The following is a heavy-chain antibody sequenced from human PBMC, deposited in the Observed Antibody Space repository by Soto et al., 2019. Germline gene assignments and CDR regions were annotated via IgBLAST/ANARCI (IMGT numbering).Heavy chain of an antibody. CDR2: IWNDGSNE. CDR1: GFTFRDYG. Sequence: QMQLVESGGGVVQPGRSLRLSCGASGFTFRDYGMHWVRQAPGKGLEWVAVIWNDGSNEEYAESVKGRFTISRDNSKDTLYLQMNSLRSEDTGVYFCATPRNGDDYFGLDVWGQGTTVIVSS. J-gene: IGHJ6*02. V-gene: IGHV3-33*08. CDR3: ATPRNGDDYFGLDV. D-gene: IGHD2-8*01.